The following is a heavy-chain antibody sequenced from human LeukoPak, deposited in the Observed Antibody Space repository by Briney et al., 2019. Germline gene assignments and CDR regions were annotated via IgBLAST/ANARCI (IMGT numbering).Heavy chain of an antibody. CDR3: ARERIGRYYYDSSGRFDY. D-gene: IGHD3-22*01. V-gene: IGHV3-66*01. CDR1: GFTVSSNY. J-gene: IGHJ4*02. CDR2: IYSGGST. Sequence: GGSLRLSCAASGFTVSSNYMSWVRQASGKGLEWVSVIYSGGSTYYADSVKGRFTISRDNSKNTLYLQMNSLRAEDTAVYYCARERIGRYYYDSSGRFDYWGQGTLVTVSS.